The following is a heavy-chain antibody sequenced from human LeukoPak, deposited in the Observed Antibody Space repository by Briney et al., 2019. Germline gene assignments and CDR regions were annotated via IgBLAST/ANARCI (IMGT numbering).Heavy chain of an antibody. CDR2: IIPILGIA. J-gene: IGHJ6*02. Sequence: SVKVSCKASGRTFSSYAISWVRQAPGQGLEWMGRIIPILGIANYAQKFQGRVTITADKSTSTAYMELSSLRSEDTAVYYCARLVAATEYYYYGMDVWGQGTTVTVSS. CDR3: ARLVAATEYYYYGMDV. CDR1: GRTFSSYA. D-gene: IGHD2-15*01. V-gene: IGHV1-69*04.